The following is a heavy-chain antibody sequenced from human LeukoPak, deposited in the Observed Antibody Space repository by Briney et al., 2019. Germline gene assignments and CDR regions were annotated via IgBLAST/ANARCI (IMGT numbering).Heavy chain of an antibody. Sequence: SETLSLTCTVSGYSISSGYYWGWIRQPPGKGLEWIGSIYHSGSTYYNPSLKSRVTISVDTSKNQFSLKLSSVTAADTAVYYCARDPTLRDPFDCWGQGTLVTVSS. CDR1: GYSISSGYY. CDR2: IYHSGST. CDR3: ARDPTLRDPFDC. V-gene: IGHV4-38-2*02. J-gene: IGHJ4*02.